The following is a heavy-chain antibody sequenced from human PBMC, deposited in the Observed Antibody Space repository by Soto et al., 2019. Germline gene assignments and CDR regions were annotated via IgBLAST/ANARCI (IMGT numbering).Heavy chain of an antibody. V-gene: IGHV3-15*01. CDR1: GITFTNAW. CDR3: TTGLPCNSAGLFDY. CDR2: RKSRRDGGTS. J-gene: IGHJ4*02. D-gene: IGHD5-18*01. Sequence: PGGSLRLSCAASGITFTNAWMGWVRQAPGTGLEWIGRRKSRRDGGTSDYAAPVKGRFSISRDESKNTLYLQMNSVKTEDTAVYYCTTGLPCNSAGLFDYWGQGTLVTVSS.